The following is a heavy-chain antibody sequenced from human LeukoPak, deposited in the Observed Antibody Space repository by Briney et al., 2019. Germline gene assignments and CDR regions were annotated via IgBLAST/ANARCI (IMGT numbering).Heavy chain of an antibody. J-gene: IGHJ4*02. CDR3: ARFIYRGPVDY. CDR2: FYYSEST. D-gene: IGHD3-10*01. CDR1: GGSISSNNYY. V-gene: IGHV4-39*01. Sequence: SETLSLTCTVSGGSISSNNYYWGWIRQPPGKGLEWIGNFYYSESTYYNPSLKSRVTISVDTSKNQFSLKLSSVTAADTAVYYCARFIYRGPVDYWGQGTLVTVSS.